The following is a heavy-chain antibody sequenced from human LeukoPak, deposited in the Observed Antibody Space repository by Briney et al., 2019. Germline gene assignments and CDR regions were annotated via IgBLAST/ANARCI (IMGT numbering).Heavy chain of an antibody. CDR1: GFSFNNFW. J-gene: IGHJ5*02. CDR2: IKEDGSEG. Sequence: PGGSLRLSCATSGFSFNNFWMGWVRQAPGKGLESVANIKEDGSEGYYVDSVKGRFTISRDNAKNSLYLQMNSLRVEDTAIYYCARGHYADYTWGQGTPVTVSS. CDR3: ARGHYADYT. D-gene: IGHD4-17*01. V-gene: IGHV3-7*01.